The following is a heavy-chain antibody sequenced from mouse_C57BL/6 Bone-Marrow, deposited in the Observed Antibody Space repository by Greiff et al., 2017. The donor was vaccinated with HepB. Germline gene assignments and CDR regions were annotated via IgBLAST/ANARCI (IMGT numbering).Heavy chain of an antibody. V-gene: IGHV3-6*01. CDR1: GYSITSGYY. D-gene: IGHD1-1*01. CDR2: ISYDGSN. Sequence: EVKLQESGPGLVKPSQSLSLTCSVTGYSITSGYYWNWIRQFPGNKLEWMGYISYDGSNNYNPSLKNRISITRDTSKNQFFLKLNSVTTEDTATYYCANSYGSSSPYAMDYWGQGTSVTVSS. J-gene: IGHJ4*01. CDR3: ANSYGSSSPYAMDY.